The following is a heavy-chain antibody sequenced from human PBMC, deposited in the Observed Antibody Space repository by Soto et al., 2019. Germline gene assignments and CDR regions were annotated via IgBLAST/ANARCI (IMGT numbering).Heavy chain of an antibody. CDR1: GDSFNNDG. V-gene: IGHV1-69*06. CDR2: IIPHFGPA. J-gene: IGHJ6*02. D-gene: IGHD3-9*01. Sequence: QVQLVQSGAEVKKPGSSVKVSCKASGDSFNNDGVNWVRQAPGQGLEWVGGIIPHFGPAKYPQKSQGRATITADTPTDAVFMELLSFTSAATAIYYCARGALLDWHNYFALDVWGQGTSVTVSS. CDR3: ARGALLDWHNYFALDV.